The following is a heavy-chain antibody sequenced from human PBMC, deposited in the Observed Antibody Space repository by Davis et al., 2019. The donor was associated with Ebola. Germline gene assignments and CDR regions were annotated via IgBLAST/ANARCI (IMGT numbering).Heavy chain of an antibody. CDR2: IIPIFGTA. J-gene: IGHJ4*02. CDR3: AGERFRNSRQCDY. V-gene: IGHV1-69*13. D-gene: IGHD4-11*01. Sequence: AASVKVSCKASGYTFTSYGISWVRQAPGQGLEWMGGIIPIFGTANYAQKFQGRVTITADESTSTAYMELSSLRSEDTAVYYCAGERFRNSRQCDYWGQGTLVTVSS. CDR1: GYTFTSYG.